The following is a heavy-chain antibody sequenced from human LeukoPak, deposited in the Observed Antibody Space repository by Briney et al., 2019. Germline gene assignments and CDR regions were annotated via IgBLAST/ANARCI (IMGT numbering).Heavy chain of an antibody. Sequence: GGSLRLSCAASGFTFSSYEMNWVRQAPGKGLEWVSGINWNGGSKEYADSVKGRFTISRDNDKKSLYLQMNSLRGEDTALYYCVRDAYYDFWSGPDRPGFDYWGQGTLVTVSS. CDR2: INWNGGSK. V-gene: IGHV3-20*04. D-gene: IGHD3-3*01. J-gene: IGHJ4*02. CDR1: GFTFSSYE. CDR3: VRDAYYDFWSGPDRPGFDY.